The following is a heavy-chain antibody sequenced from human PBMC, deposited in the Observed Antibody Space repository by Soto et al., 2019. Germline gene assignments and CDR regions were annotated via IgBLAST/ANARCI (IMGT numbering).Heavy chain of an antibody. CDR2: IYFSGST. CDR1: GGSISSGDYY. D-gene: IGHD4-17*01. Sequence: QVQLQESGPGLVKPSQTLSLTCTVSGGSISSGDYYWSWIRQPPGKGLEWIGYIYFSGSTYYNPSLKSRVTISVDTSKNQFSLKLSSVTAADTAVYYCARGGAYGDYALDYWGQGTLVTVSS. V-gene: IGHV4-30-4*01. CDR3: ARGGAYGDYALDY. J-gene: IGHJ4*02.